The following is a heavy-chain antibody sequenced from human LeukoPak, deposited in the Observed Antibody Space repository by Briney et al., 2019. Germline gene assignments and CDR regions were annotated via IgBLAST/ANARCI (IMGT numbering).Heavy chain of an antibody. V-gene: IGHV3-23*01. J-gene: IGHJ4*02. D-gene: IGHD3-22*01. CDR3: AKNSPLINMIVILPPPDS. Sequence: GGSLRLSCAASGFTFSDFAMSWVRQAPGKGLEWISSVSASGARTYYADSVKGRFTVSRDNSKNTLYLQMNSLRAEDTATYYCAKNSPLINMIVILPPPDSWGRGSLVAVSS. CDR1: GFTFSDFA. CDR2: VSASGART.